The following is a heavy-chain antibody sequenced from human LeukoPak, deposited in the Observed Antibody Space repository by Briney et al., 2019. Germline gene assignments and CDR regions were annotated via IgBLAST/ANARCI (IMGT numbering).Heavy chain of an antibody. CDR1: GGSISSYY. Sequence: PSETLSLTCAVYGGSISSYYWSWIRQPPGKGLEWIGYIYYSGSTNYNPSLKSRVTISVDTSKNQFSLKLSSVTAADTAVYYCARAGGYSGYGQGLDYWGQGTLVTVSS. D-gene: IGHD5-12*01. CDR2: IYYSGST. CDR3: ARAGGYSGYGQGLDY. J-gene: IGHJ4*02. V-gene: IGHV4-59*01.